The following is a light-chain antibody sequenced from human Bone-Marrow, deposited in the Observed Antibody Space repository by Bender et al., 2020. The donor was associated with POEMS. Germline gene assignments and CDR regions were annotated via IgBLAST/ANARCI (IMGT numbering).Light chain of an antibody. J-gene: IGLJ3*02. V-gene: IGLV2-14*03. CDR3: TSYTGSSPSRV. CDR1: SSDVGAYNL. CDR2: DVS. Sequence: QSALTQPPSASGSPGQSITISCTGASSDVGAYNLVSWYQQHPGKAPKLVIYDVSNRPSGVSYRFSGSKSGNTASLTISGLQAEDEADYHCTSYTGSSPSRVFGGGTKLTVL.